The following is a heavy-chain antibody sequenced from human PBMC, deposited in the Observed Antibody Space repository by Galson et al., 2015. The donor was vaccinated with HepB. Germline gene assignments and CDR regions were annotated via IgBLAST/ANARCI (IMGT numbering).Heavy chain of an antibody. D-gene: IGHD5-24*01. J-gene: IGHJ2*01. Sequence: SLRLSCAASGFTVSSNYMSWVRQAPGKGLEWVSVIYSGGSTYYADSVKGRFTISRDNSKNTLYLQMNSLRAEDTAVYYCARDRRWLQLAVGWYFDLWGRGTLVTVSS. CDR1: GFTVSSNY. V-gene: IGHV3-66*01. CDR2: IYSGGST. CDR3: ARDRRWLQLAVGWYFDL.